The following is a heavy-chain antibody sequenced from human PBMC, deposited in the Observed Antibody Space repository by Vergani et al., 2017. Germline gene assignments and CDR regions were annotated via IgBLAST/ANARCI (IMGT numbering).Heavy chain of an antibody. J-gene: IGHJ3*02. CDR2: IDPSDSYT. V-gene: IGHV5-10-1*01. Sequence: EVQLVQSGAEVKKPGESLKISCKGSGYSFTSYWIGWVRQMPGKGLEWMGRIDPSDSYTNYSPSFQGHVTIAADKSIITAYLQWSSLKASATAMYYCARHVYTGAGTDAFDIWGQGTMVTVSS. CDR1: GYSFTSYW. D-gene: IGHD1-26*01. CDR3: ARHVYTGAGTDAFDI.